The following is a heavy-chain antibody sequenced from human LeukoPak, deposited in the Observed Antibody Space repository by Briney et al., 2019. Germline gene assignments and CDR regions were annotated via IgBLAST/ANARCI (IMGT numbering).Heavy chain of an antibody. Sequence: GASVNVSCKASGGTFSSYAISWVRQAPGQGLEWMGGIIPIFGTANYAQKFQGRVTITADESTSTAYMELSSLRSEDTAVYYCAKYCSSTSCHFGLDYWGQGTLVTVSS. D-gene: IGHD2-2*01. CDR2: IIPIFGTA. J-gene: IGHJ4*02. V-gene: IGHV1-69*01. CDR1: GGTFSSYA. CDR3: AKYCSSTSCHFGLDY.